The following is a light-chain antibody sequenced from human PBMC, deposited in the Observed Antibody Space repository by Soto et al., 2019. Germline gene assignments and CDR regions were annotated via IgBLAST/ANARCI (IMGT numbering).Light chain of an antibody. J-gene: IGKJ4*01. CDR2: TAS. V-gene: IGKV1-39*01. Sequence: DIQMTQSPSSLSASVGDRVTITCRASQTISIFLNWYQHKPGKTPTLLIYTASSLQSGVPSRFSGSGSGTDFTLTISSLQPEDFSTYYCQQSYKNPLTFGGGTKVDIK. CDR1: QTISIF. CDR3: QQSYKNPLT.